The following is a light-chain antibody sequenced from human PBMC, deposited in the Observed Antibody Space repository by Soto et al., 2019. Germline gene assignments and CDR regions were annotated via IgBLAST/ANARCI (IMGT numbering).Light chain of an antibody. J-gene: IGKJ5*01. Sequence: AIRMTQSPSSFSASPGDRVTITCRASQGISSYLAWYQQKPGKAPELLIYTASTLQSGVPSRFSGSGSGTDFTFTISSLQSEDFAIYYCQQYYSYPLTFGQGTRLEIK. CDR3: QQYYSYPLT. CDR2: TAS. CDR1: QGISSY. V-gene: IGKV1-8*01.